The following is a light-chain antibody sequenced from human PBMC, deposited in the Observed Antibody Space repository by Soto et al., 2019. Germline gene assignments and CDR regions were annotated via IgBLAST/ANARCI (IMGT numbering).Light chain of an antibody. Sequence: DIVMTQSPLSLPVTPGEPASISCRSSQSLLHSNGYHYLDWYLQKPGQYPQLLIYLTSNRSSGVPDRLSGSGSGSDFKLKISRVEAEDVGVNYCMLALQTTRTFGQGTKLEIK. J-gene: IGKJ2*01. CDR1: QSLLHSNGYHY. V-gene: IGKV2-28*01. CDR2: LTS. CDR3: MLALQTTRT.